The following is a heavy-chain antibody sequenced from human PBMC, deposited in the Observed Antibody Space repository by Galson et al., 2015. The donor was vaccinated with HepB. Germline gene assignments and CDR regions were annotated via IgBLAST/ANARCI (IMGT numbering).Heavy chain of an antibody. CDR1: GFTFSSYS. V-gene: IGHV3-21*04. D-gene: IGHD2/OR15-2a*01. CDR2: ISSSSSYI. Sequence: SLRLSCAASGFTFSSYSMNWVRQAPGKGLEWVSSISSSSSYIYYADSVKGRFTISRDNAKNSLYLQMNSLRAEDTAVYYCANHGGGRENNYYYYYMDVWGKGTTVTVSS. J-gene: IGHJ6*03. CDR3: ANHGGGRENNYYYYYMDV.